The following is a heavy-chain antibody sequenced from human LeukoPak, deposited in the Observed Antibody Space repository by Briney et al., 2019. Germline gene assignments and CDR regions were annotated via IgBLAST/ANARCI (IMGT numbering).Heavy chain of an antibody. CDR1: GFTFSNYG. V-gene: IGHV3-30*02. CDR3: AKVYSSGYCGGGSCPYYFDS. CDR2: ISFDGSNK. Sequence: PGGSLRLSCAASGFTFSNYGMHWVRQAPGKGLEWVALISFDGSNKYYVDSVKGRFTISRDISKNTLYLGMNSLTTEDTAVYYCAKVYSSGYCGGGSCPYYFDSWGQGTLVTVSS. J-gene: IGHJ4*02. D-gene: IGHD2-15*01.